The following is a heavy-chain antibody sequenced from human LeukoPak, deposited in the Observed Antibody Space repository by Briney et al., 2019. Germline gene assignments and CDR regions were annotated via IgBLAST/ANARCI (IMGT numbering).Heavy chain of an antibody. CDR2: IYYSGST. CDR3: ARGNDYGDYYFDY. CDR1: GGSISSYY. J-gene: IGHJ4*02. Sequence: SETLSLTCTVSGGSISSYYWSWIWQPPGKGLEWIGYIYYSGSTNYNPSLKSRVTISVDTSKNQFSLKLSSVTAADTAVYYCARGNDYGDYYFDYWGQGTLVTVSS. D-gene: IGHD4-17*01. V-gene: IGHV4-59*01.